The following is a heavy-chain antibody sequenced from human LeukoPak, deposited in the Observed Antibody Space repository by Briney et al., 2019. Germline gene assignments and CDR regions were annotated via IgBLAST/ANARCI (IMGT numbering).Heavy chain of an antibody. V-gene: IGHV4-59*01. CDR3: ARGDYGGNHRYFDL. D-gene: IGHD4-23*01. CDR1: GGSISSYY. CDR2: IYYSGST. Sequence: SETLSLTCTVSGGSISSYYWSWIRQPPGKGLEWIGYIYYSGSTNYNPSLKSRVTISVDTSKNQFSLKLSSVTAADTAVYYCARGDYGGNHRYFDLWGRGTLVTASS. J-gene: IGHJ2*01.